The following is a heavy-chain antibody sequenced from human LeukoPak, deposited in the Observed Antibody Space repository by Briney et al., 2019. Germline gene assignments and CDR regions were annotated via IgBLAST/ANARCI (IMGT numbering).Heavy chain of an antibody. Sequence: GGSLRLSCAASGFTFNTFWMSWVRQAPGKGLEWVANIKQDGSEMHYVDSVKGRFTISRDNAKSSLYLQMDSLRAEDTAVYYCASSGSYRFDYWGQGTLVTVSS. J-gene: IGHJ4*02. CDR2: IKQDGSEM. D-gene: IGHD1-26*01. CDR3: ASSGSYRFDY. CDR1: GFTFNTFW. V-gene: IGHV3-7*01.